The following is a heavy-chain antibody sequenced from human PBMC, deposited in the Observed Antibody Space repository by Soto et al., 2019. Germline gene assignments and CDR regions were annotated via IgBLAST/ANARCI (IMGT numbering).Heavy chain of an antibody. D-gene: IGHD2-15*01. CDR3: ARDPETPLHPYGMDV. V-gene: IGHV3-30-3*01. CDR1: GFTFRSYA. Sequence: ESGGGVVQPGRSLRLSCAASGFTFRSYAMHWVRQAPGKGLEWVAVISYDGSNKYYADSVKGRFTISRDNSKNTLYLQMNSLRAEDTAVYYCARDPETPLHPYGMDVWGQGTTVTVSS. CDR2: ISYDGSNK. J-gene: IGHJ6*02.